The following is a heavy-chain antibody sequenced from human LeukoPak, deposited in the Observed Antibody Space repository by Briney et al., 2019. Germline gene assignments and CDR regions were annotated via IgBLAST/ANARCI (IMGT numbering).Heavy chain of an antibody. J-gene: IGHJ4*02. CDR1: GYSFTSYW. CDR3: ARHHNPRYSSSSLDY. Sequence: GESLKISCKGSGYSFTSYWIGWVRQMPGKGLEWMGIIYPGDSDTRYSPSFQGQVTISADKSISTAYLQWSSLKASDTAMYYCARHHNPRYSSSSLDYWGQGTLVTVSS. CDR2: IYPGDSDT. D-gene: IGHD6-6*01. V-gene: IGHV5-51*01.